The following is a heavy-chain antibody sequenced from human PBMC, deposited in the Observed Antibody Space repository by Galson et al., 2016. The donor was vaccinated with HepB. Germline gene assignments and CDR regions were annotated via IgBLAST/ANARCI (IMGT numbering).Heavy chain of an antibody. CDR1: GDSVSSNSAA. CDR2: TYYRSKWYN. D-gene: IGHD6-19*01. J-gene: IGHJ4*02. Sequence: CAISGDSVSSNSAAWNWIRQSPSRGLEWLGRTYYRSKWYNDYAVSVKSRITINPDTSKNQFSLQLNSVTPEDTAVYYCARVHQGWYEGYFVYWGQGTLVTVSS. CDR3: ARVHQGWYEGYFVY. V-gene: IGHV6-1*01.